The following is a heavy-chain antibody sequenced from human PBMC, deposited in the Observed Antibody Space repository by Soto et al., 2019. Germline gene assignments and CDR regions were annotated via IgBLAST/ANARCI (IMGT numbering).Heavy chain of an antibody. V-gene: IGHV3-64D*06. CDR2: ISSNGGST. Sequence: GVSLRLSCSASGFTFSSYAMHWVRQAPGKGLEYVSAISSNGGSTYYADSVKGRFTISRDNSKNTLYLQMSSLRAEDTAVYYCVKEGGSRAFDIWGQGTMVTVSS. CDR1: GFTFSSYA. J-gene: IGHJ3*02. CDR3: VKEGGSRAFDI. D-gene: IGHD1-26*01.